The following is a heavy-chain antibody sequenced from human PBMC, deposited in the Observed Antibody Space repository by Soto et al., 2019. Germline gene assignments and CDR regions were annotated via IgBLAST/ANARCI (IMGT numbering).Heavy chain of an antibody. J-gene: IGHJ4*01. CDR3: ARGPRYCTNGVCYTTGGGIYYY. V-gene: IGHV1-8*01. CDR2: MNPNNGNT. D-gene: IGHD2-8*01. CDR1: GYTFTSYD. Sequence: ASVKVSCKASGYTFTSYDINWVRQATGQGLEWMGWMNPNNGNTDYAQKFQGRVTMTRNTSITTAYMELSSLRSEDTAVYYCARGPRYCTNGVCYTTGGGIYYYWG.